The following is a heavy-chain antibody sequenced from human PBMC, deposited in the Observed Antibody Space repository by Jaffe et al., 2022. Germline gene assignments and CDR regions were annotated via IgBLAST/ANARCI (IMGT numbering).Heavy chain of an antibody. CDR3: TRGVVSGVTPTLVAADY. J-gene: IGHJ4*02. V-gene: IGHV3-49*03. CDR2: IRSRAYGGTS. D-gene: IGHD5-12*01. CDR1: GFTFGDYV. Sequence: EVQLVESGGGLVQPGRSLRLSCTVSGFTFGDYVMIWFRQAPGKGLEWVGFIRSRAYGGTSEYAASVKGRFTISRDDSKSIAYLQMNSLTTEDTALYYCTRGVVSGVTPTLVAADYWGQGTLVTVSS.